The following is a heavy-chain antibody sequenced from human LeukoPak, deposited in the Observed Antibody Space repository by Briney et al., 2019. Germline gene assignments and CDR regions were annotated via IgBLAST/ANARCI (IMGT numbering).Heavy chain of an antibody. Sequence: PSETLSLTCTVSGGSISSSSYYWGWIRQPPGKGLEWIGSIYYSGSTYYNPSLKSRVTISVDTSKNQFSLKLSSVTAADTAVYYCARGRVDLLRFLEWLTLYYFDYWGQGTLVTVSS. CDR2: IYYSGST. V-gene: IGHV4-39*07. D-gene: IGHD3-3*01. J-gene: IGHJ4*02. CDR1: GGSISSSSYY. CDR3: ARGRVDLLRFLEWLTLYYFDY.